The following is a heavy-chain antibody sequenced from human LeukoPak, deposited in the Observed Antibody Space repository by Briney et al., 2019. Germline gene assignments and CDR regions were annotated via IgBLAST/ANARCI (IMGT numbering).Heavy chain of an antibody. CDR2: IKSDGSST. D-gene: IGHD4-17*01. J-gene: IGHJ3*02. CDR3: ARGDPTVTTTGSGGLDI. CDR1: GFTFRSYW. V-gene: IGHV3-74*01. Sequence: GGSLRLSYAASGFTFRSYWMHWVRLPPGKGLVWVSRIKSDGSSTSYADFVKGRFTISRDNAKNTLYLQMNSLRAEDTAVYYCARGDPTVTTTGSGGLDIWGQGTMVTVSS.